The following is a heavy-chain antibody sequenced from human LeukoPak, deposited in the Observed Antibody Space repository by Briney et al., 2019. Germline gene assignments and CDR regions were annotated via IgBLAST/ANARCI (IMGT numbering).Heavy chain of an antibody. D-gene: IGHD1/OR15-1a*01. J-gene: IGHJ4*02. CDR1: DYTFNNYG. CDR3: AKTNRATGLFDY. V-gene: IGHV1-18*01. Sequence: ASVKVSCKASDYTFNNYGITWVRQAPGQGLEWMGWINIHTGDTRYPQNLQGRVTLTTDTSTTTAYMEVRSLRSDDTAVYYCAKTNRATGLFDYWGQGTLVTVSS. CDR2: INIHTGDT.